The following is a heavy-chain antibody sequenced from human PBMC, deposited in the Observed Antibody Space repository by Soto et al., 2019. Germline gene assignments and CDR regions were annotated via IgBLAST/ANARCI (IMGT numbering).Heavy chain of an antibody. D-gene: IGHD6-19*01. V-gene: IGHV2-5*02. CDR1: GFSLSTRGVG. J-gene: IGHJ4*02. CDR2: IYWDDDQ. Sequence: QITLKESGPTLVKPTQTLTLTCTFSGFSLSTRGVGVGWIRQPPGKALEWLALIYWDDDQRYSPSLKSRLTITKATSKNQVVLTAPNMDPVDTATYFCARDSSGWYGLDYWGQGILVTVSS. CDR3: ARDSSGWYGLDY.